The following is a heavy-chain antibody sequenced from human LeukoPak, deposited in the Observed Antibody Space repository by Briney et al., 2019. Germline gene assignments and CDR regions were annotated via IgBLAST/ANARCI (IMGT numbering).Heavy chain of an antibody. Sequence: SETLSLTCTVSGGSISSYYWSWIRQPPGKGLEWIGYIYYSGSTNYNPSLKSRATISVDTSKNQFSLKLSSVTAADTAVYYCARGGYYDSSGYYKSDAFDIWGQGTMVTVSS. J-gene: IGHJ3*02. V-gene: IGHV4-59*01. CDR2: IYYSGST. D-gene: IGHD3-22*01. CDR3: ARGGYYDSSGYYKSDAFDI. CDR1: GGSISSYY.